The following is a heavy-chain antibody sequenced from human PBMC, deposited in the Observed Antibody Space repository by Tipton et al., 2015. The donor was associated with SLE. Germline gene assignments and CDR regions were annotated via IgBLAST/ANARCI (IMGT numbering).Heavy chain of an antibody. CDR3: ARQPIAAAGTSNYFDY. V-gene: IGHV4-59*08. J-gene: IGHJ4*02. CDR2: ISFSGLT. D-gene: IGHD6-13*01. Sequence: TLSLTCTVSGGSISGYYWSWVRQPPGKGLEWIGYISFSGLTNYNPSVRSRVSTSMDTSKNQFSLQMSSVTAADTALYYCARQPIAAAGTSNYFDYWGQGTLVTVSS. CDR1: GGSISGYY.